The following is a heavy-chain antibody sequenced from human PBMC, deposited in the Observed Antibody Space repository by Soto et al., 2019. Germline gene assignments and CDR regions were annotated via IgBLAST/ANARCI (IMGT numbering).Heavy chain of an antibody. CDR1: GFTFRNYD. CDR2: ISAAGDP. Sequence: EVQLVESGGGLVQPGGSLRLSCEASGFTFRNYDMHWVRQGTGKGLEWVSGISAAGDPDYADSVEGRFTISRENAQPSFSLQMNSLRVGDTAVYYCARTDRDFYGLDVWGQGTTVIVSS. V-gene: IGHV3-13*05. J-gene: IGHJ6*02. CDR3: ARTDRDFYGLDV.